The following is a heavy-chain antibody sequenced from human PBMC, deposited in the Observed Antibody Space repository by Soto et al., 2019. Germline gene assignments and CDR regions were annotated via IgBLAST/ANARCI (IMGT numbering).Heavy chain of an antibody. V-gene: IGHV4-61*03. J-gene: IGHJ4*02. CDR3: ARVHWLSAYNILTGYYIFDQ. Sequence: SETLSLTCTVSGASVNSGTDYWSWLRQPPGKGLEWIGYTSNSGSAKYNPSLKSRVTITTDSSTNHFSLKLTSATAADTAVYFCARVHWLSAYNILTGYYIFDQWGRGTLVTVSS. CDR2: TSNSGSA. D-gene: IGHD3-9*01. CDR1: GASVNSGTDY.